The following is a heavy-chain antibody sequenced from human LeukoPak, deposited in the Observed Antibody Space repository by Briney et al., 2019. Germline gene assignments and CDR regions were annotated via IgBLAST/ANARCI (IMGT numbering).Heavy chain of an antibody. J-gene: IGHJ4*02. Sequence: HPGGSLRLSCAASGFTFRSYGMHWVRQAPGKGLEWVAVISTDGSDKYLADSVKGRFTTSRDNSKKTLYLQMNSLRADDTAVYYCAKDGKIAAAGYYFDYWGQGTLVTVSS. CDR1: GFTFRSYG. D-gene: IGHD6-13*01. CDR2: ISTDGSDK. V-gene: IGHV3-30*18. CDR3: AKDGKIAAAGYYFDY.